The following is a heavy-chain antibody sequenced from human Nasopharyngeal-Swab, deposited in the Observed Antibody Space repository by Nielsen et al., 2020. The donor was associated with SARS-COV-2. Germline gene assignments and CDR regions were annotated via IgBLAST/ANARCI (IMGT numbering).Heavy chain of an antibody. CDR2: ISYDGSNK. D-gene: IGHD6-25*01. CDR3: ARAQRVYSMDV. CDR1: GFTFSSYA. Sequence: GESLKISCAASGFTFSSYAMHWVRQAPGKGLEWVAVISYDGSNKYYADSVKGRSTISRDNSKNTLYLQMNSLRAEDTAVYYCARAQRVYSMDVWGQGTTVTVSS. J-gene: IGHJ6*02. V-gene: IGHV3-30*04.